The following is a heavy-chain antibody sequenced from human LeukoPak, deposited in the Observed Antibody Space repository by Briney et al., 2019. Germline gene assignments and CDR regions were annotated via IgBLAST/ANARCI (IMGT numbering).Heavy chain of an antibody. CDR2: ISGTGNRT. J-gene: IGHJ4*02. D-gene: IGHD2-15*01. Sequence: GGSLRLSCAASGFTFSYVWMSWVRQAPGKGLEWVSAISGTGNRTYYADSVKGRFTISRDNSKNTLYLQMNSLRAEDTAVYYCAKWGCSGGSCYPFDYWGQGTLVTVSS. CDR3: AKWGCSGGSCYPFDY. V-gene: IGHV3-23*01. CDR1: GFTFSYVW.